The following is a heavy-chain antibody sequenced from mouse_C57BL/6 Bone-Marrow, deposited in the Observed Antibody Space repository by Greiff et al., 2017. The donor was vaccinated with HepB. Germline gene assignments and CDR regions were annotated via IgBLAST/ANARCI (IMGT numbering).Heavy chain of an antibody. CDR1: GYTFTDHT. D-gene: IGHD2-4*01. V-gene: IGHV1-78*01. Sequence: VQLQQSDAELVKPGASVKISCKASGYTFTDHTIHWMKQRPEQGLEWIGYIYPRDGSTKYNEKFKGKATLTADKSSSTAYMQLNSLTSEDSAVYFCARNYDYYYYAMDYWGQGTSVTVSS. J-gene: IGHJ4*01. CDR3: ARNYDYYYYAMDY. CDR2: IYPRDGST.